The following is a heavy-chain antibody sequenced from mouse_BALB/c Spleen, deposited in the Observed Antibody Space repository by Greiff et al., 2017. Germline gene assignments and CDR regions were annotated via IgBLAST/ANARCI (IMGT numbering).Heavy chain of an antibody. Sequence: EVQLVESGPGLVKPSQSLSLTCTVTGYSITSDYAWNWIRQFPGNKLEWMGYISYSGSTSYNPSLKSRISITRDTSKNQFFLQLNSVTTEDTATYYCARWKAWDEAWFAYWGQGTLVTVSA. V-gene: IGHV3-2*02. D-gene: IGHD4-1*01. CDR3: ARWKAWDEAWFAY. CDR1: GYSITSDYA. CDR2: ISYSGST. J-gene: IGHJ3*01.